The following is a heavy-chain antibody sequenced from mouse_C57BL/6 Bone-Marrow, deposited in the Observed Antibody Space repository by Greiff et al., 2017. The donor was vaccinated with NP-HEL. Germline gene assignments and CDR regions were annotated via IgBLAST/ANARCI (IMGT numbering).Heavy chain of an antibody. D-gene: IGHD1-1*01. CDR1: GFTFSSYA. Sequence: DVQLVESGGGLVKPGGSLKLSCAASGFTFSSYAMSWVRQTPEKRLEWVATISDGGSYTYYPDNVKGRFTISRDNAKNNLYLQMSHLKSEDTARYYCAIIRGYWGQGTTLTVSS. J-gene: IGHJ2*01. CDR2: ISDGGSYT. CDR3: AIIRGY. V-gene: IGHV5-4*01.